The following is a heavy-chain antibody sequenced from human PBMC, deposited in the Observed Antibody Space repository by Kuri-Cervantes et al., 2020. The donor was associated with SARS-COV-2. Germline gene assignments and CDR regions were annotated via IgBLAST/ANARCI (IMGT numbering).Heavy chain of an antibody. D-gene: IGHD1-20*01. CDR1: GFTFSSYD. J-gene: IGHJ3*02. CDR2: IGTAGDT. V-gene: IGHV3-13*01. CDR3: ARLTNWNDVNDAFDI. Sequence: GESLKISCAASGFTFSSYDMHWVRQATGKGLEWVSAIGTAGDTYYPGSVKGRFTISRENSKNTLYLQMNSLRAEDTAVYYCARLTNWNDVNDAFDIWGQGTMVTVSS.